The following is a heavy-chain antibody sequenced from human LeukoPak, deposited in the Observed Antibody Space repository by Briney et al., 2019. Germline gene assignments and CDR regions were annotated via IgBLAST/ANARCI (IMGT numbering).Heavy chain of an antibody. CDR2: IKSKTDGGTT. CDR1: GFTFSNAW. D-gene: IGHD2-2*01. CDR3: TTGSVVVKGSPVY. V-gene: IGHV3-15*01. Sequence: GGSLRLSCAASGFTFSNAWMSGVRQAPGKGLEWVGRIKSKTDGGTTDYAAPVKGRFTISRDDSKNTLYLQMNSLKTEDTAVYYCTTGSVVVKGSPVYWGQGTLVTVSS. J-gene: IGHJ4*02.